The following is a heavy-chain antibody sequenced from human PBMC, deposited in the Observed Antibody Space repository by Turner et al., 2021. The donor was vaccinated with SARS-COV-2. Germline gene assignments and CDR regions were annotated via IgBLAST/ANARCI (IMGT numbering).Heavy chain of an antibody. Sequence: EVQLAETGGGSIQPGGYQRLAWAASGFTVSSNYMSWVRQAPGKGLEWVSVIYSGGSTYYADSVKGRFTISRDNSKNTLCLQMNGLRAEDTAVYYFARVRPAHIDYFDYWGQGTLVTVSS. J-gene: IGHJ4*02. CDR2: IYSGGST. CDR1: GFTVSSNY. CDR3: ARVRPAHIDYFDY. D-gene: IGHD1-1*01. V-gene: IGHV3-53*02.